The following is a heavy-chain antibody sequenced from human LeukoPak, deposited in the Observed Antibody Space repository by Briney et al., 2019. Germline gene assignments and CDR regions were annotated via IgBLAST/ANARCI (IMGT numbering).Heavy chain of an antibody. V-gene: IGHV4-34*01. J-gene: IGHJ4*02. CDR3: ARGSFPRYYDSGGPLDY. CDR2: INHSGST. CDR1: GGSFSGYY. D-gene: IGHD3-22*01. Sequence: SETLSLTCAVYGGSFSGYYWSWIRQPPGKGLEWIGEINHSGSTNYNPSLKSRVTISVDTSKNQFSLKLSSVAAADTAVYYCARGSFPRYYDSGGPLDYWGQGPLVTVSS.